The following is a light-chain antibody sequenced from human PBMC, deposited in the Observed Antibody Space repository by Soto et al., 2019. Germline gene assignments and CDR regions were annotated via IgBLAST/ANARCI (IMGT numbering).Light chain of an antibody. CDR2: EVS. J-gene: IGLJ1*01. CDR1: SSDVGSYNL. Sequence: QSVLTQPASVSGSPGQSITISCTGTSSDVGSYNLVSWYQQHPGKAPKLMIYEVSKRPSGVSNRLSGSKSGNMASLTISGLQAEDEADYYCCSYAGSSTYVFGTGTKVTVL. CDR3: CSYAGSSTYV. V-gene: IGLV2-23*02.